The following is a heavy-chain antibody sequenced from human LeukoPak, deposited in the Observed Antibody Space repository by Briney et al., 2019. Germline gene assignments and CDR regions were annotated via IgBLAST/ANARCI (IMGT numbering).Heavy chain of an antibody. J-gene: IGHJ4*02. CDR1: GYTLTELS. CDR3: ATVRTTVWSHQYYFDY. D-gene: IGHD4-17*01. Sequence: GASVKVSCKVSGYTLTELSMHWVRQAPGKGLEWMGGFDPEDGETTYAQKFQGRVTMTEDTSTDTAYMELSSLRSEDTAVYYCATVRTTVWSHQYYFDYWGQGTLVTVSS. CDR2: FDPEDGET. V-gene: IGHV1-24*01.